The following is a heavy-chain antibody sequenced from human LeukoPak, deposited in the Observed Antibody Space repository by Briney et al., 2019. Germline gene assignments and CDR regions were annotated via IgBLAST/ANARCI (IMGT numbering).Heavy chain of an antibody. V-gene: IGHV4-59*01. CDR2: IYYSGST. D-gene: IGHD3-10*01. J-gene: IGHJ3*02. CDR1: GGSISSYY. Sequence: PSETLSLTCTVSGGSISSYYWSWIRQPPGKGLEWIGYIYYSGSTNYNPSLKSRVTISVDTSKNQFSLKLSPVTAADTAVYYCARYYYGSGSLDAFDIWGQGTMVTVSS. CDR3: ARYYYGSGSLDAFDI.